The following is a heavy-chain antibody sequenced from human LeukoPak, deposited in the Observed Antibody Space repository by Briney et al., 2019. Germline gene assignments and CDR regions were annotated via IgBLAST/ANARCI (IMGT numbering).Heavy chain of an antibody. J-gene: IGHJ4*02. V-gene: IGHV4-34*01. Sequence: SETLSLTCAVYGGSFSGYYWSWIRQPPGKGLEWIGEINHSGSTNYNPSLESRVTISVDTSKNQFSLKLSSVTAADTAVYYCARRQPRRDGYNYLPTPFDYWGQGTLVTVSS. CDR2: INHSGST. D-gene: IGHD5-12*01. CDR3: ARRQPRRDGYNYLPTPFDY. CDR1: GGSFSGYY.